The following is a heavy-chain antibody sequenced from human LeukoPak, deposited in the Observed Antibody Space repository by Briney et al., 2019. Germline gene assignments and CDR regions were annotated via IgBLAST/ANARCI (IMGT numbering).Heavy chain of an antibody. J-gene: IGHJ4*02. D-gene: IGHD6-6*01. CDR3: AKKRALGEDEYSRSYFDY. Sequence: GGSLRLSCAASGFTFSSYGMHWVRQAPGKGLEWVAVISYDGSNKYYADSVKGRFTISRDNSRNTLYLQMNSLRAEDTAVYYCAKKRALGEDEYSRSYFDYWGQGTLVTVSS. CDR2: ISYDGSNK. V-gene: IGHV3-30*18. CDR1: GFTFSSYG.